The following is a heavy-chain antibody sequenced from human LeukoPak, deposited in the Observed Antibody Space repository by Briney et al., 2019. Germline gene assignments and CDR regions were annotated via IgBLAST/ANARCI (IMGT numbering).Heavy chain of an antibody. CDR1: GGSFSGYY. CDR2: INHSGST. D-gene: IGHD3-3*01. Sequence: PSETLSLTCAVYGGSFSGYYWSWIRQPPGKGLEWIGEINHSGSTNYNPSLKSRVTISVDTSKNQFSLKLSSVTAADTAVYYCARGPSTIFGVVIRRFAFDIWGQGTMVTVSS. V-gene: IGHV4-34*01. CDR3: ARGPSTIFGVVIRRFAFDI. J-gene: IGHJ3*02.